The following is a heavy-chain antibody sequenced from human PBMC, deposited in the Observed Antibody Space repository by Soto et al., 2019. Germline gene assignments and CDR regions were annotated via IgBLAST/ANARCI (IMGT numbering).Heavy chain of an antibody. D-gene: IGHD3-10*01. V-gene: IGHV3-23*01. Sequence: SLRLSCAASGFTFSSYAMSWVRQPPGKGLGWVSTISGSGGSTYYADSVKGRFTISRDNSKNTLYLQMNSLRAEDTAVFYCAKDQGYFGSGALGMDVWGQGTTVTVSS. CDR3: AKDQGYFGSGALGMDV. J-gene: IGHJ6*02. CDR1: GFTFSSYA. CDR2: ISGSGGST.